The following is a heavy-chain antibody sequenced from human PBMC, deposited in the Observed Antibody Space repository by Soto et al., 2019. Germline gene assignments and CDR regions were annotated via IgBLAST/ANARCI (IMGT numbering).Heavy chain of an antibody. CDR1: GDSISTFY. Sequence: SETLSLTCTVSGDSISTFYWGWMRQSPGKELEWIGYVYYTGSTNYNPSLKSRVTISVDRSKNQFSLKLTSANAADTAVYYCARGRTVRNYADDSSDYYYFFDYWGQGTQVTVSS. V-gene: IGHV4-59*01. CDR2: VYYTGST. D-gene: IGHD3-22*01. CDR3: ARGRTVRNYADDSSDYYYFFDY. J-gene: IGHJ4*02.